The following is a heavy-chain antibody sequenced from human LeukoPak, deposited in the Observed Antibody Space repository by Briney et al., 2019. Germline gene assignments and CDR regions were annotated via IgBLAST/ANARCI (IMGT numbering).Heavy chain of an antibody. CDR1: GGSISSGGYY. Sequence: SETLSLTCTVSGGSISSGGYYWSWIRQPPGKGLEWIGYIYHSGSTYYNPSLKSRVTISVDRSKNQFSLKLSSVTAADTAVYYCARGGQVVPAASLVEPHENWFGPWGQGTLVTVSS. V-gene: IGHV4-30-2*01. CDR3: ARGGQVVPAASLVEPHENWFGP. J-gene: IGHJ5*02. CDR2: IYHSGST. D-gene: IGHD2-2*01.